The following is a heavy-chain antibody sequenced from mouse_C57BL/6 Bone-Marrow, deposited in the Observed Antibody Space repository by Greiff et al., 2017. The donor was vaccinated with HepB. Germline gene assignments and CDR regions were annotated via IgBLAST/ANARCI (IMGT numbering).Heavy chain of an antibody. D-gene: IGHD1-1*01. Sequence: LVKPGASVKISCKASGYAFSSSWMNWVKQRPGKGLEWIGRIYPGDGDTNYNGKFKGKATLTADKSSSTAYMQLSSLTSEDSAVYFCADGVTTDLDYWGQGTTLTVSS. J-gene: IGHJ2*01. CDR2: IYPGDGDT. V-gene: IGHV1-82*01. CDR3: ADGVTTDLDY. CDR1: GYAFSSSW.